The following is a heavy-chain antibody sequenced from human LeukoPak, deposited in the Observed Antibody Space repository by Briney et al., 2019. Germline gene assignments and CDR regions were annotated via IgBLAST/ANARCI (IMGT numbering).Heavy chain of an antibody. CDR3: ARHLAAAGTNYYYYMDV. D-gene: IGHD6-13*01. J-gene: IGHJ6*03. V-gene: IGHV5-51*01. CDR2: IYPGDSDT. Sequence: GESLQISCKGSGYSFTSYWIGWVRQMPGKGLEWMGIIYPGDSDTRYSPSFQGQVTISADKSISTAYLQWSSLKASDTAMYYCARHLAAAGTNYYYYMDVWGKGTTVTVSS. CDR1: GYSFTSYW.